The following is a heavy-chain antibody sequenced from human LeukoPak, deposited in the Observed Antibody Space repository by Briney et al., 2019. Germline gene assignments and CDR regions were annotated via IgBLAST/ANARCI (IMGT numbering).Heavy chain of an antibody. J-gene: IGHJ4*02. V-gene: IGHV4-59*08. CDR1: GGSISSYY. D-gene: IGHD2-15*01. CDR3: ARHWSDCSGGSCYVFDY. Sequence: ASETLSLTCTVSGGSISSYYWSWIRQPPGKGLEWIGYIYYSGSTNYNPSLKSRVTISVDTSKNQFSLELSSVTAADTAVYYCARHWSDCSGGSCYVFDYWGQGTLVTVSS. CDR2: IYYSGST.